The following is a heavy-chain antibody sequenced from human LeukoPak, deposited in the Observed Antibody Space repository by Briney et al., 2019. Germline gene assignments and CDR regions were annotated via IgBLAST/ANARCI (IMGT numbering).Heavy chain of an antibody. Sequence: GGSLRLSCAAPGFTFSGYSFNWVRQAPGKGLEWVSSISSSSSYIYYADSVKGRFTISRDNAKNSLYLQMNSLRAEDTAIYYCATYRQVLLPFESWGQGTLVTVSS. V-gene: IGHV3-21*04. CDR1: GFTFSGYS. D-gene: IGHD2-8*02. CDR2: ISSSSSYI. J-gene: IGHJ4*02. CDR3: ATYRQVLLPFES.